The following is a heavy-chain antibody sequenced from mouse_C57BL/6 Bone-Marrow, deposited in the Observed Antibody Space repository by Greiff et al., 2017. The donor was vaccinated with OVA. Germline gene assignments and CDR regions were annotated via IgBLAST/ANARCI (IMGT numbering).Heavy chain of an antibody. CDR3: ARRSNYVDYAMDY. V-gene: IGHV1-81*01. D-gene: IGHD2-5*01. Sequence: QVQLKESGAELARPGASVKLSCKASGYTFTSYGISWVKQRTGPGLEWIGEIYPRSGNTYYNEKFKGKATLTADKSSSTAYMELRSLTSEDSAVYFCARRSNYVDYAMDYWGQGTSVTVSS. J-gene: IGHJ4*01. CDR2: IYPRSGNT. CDR1: GYTFTSYG.